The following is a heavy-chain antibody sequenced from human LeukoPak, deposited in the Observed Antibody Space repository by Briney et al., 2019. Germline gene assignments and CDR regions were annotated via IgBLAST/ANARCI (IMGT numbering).Heavy chain of an antibody. CDR3: ARGRRLTGYYDFDY. J-gene: IGHJ4*02. V-gene: IGHV1-8*01. Sequence: GASVKVSCKASGYTFTSYDINWVRQATGQGLEWMGWMNPNSGNTGYAQKFQGRVTMTRNTSISTAYMELSSLTSEDTAVYYCARGRRLTGYYDFDYWGQGTLVTVSS. CDR1: GYTFTSYD. D-gene: IGHD3-9*01. CDR2: MNPNSGNT.